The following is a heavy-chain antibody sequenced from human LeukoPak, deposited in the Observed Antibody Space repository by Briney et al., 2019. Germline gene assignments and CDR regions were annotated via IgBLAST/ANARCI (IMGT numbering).Heavy chain of an antibody. CDR3: ARVISGDYYGSGSYLDY. CDR1: GSSFGSYA. J-gene: IGHJ4*02. CDR2: ISYDGSNK. Sequence: GRSLWPARAASGSSFGSYAMQWVRQAPGKWLELVAVISYDGSNKYYADSVKGRFTLSRDNSKNTLYLLMNSLRAEDTAVYYCARVISGDYYGSGSYLDYWGQGTLVTVSS. V-gene: IGHV3-30*01. D-gene: IGHD3-10*01.